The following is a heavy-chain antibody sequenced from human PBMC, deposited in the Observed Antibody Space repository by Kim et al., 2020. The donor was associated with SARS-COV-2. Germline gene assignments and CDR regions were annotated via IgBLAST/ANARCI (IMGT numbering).Heavy chain of an antibody. D-gene: IGHD4-4*01. CDR3: ARGREYDYSNYYYFDY. J-gene: IGHJ4*02. Sequence: GGSLRLSCAASGFTFSDYYMSWIRQAPGKGLEWVSYISSSSSYTNYADSVKGRFTISRDNAKNSLYLQMNSLRAEDTAVYYCARGREYDYSNYYYFDYWGQGTLVTVSS. V-gene: IGHV3-11*05. CDR2: ISSSSSYT. CDR1: GFTFSDYY.